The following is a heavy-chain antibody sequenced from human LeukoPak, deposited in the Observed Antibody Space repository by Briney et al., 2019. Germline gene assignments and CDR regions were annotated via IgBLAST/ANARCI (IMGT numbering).Heavy chain of an antibody. D-gene: IGHD7-27*01. Sequence: AETLSLTCTVSGRSISDYYWSWIRQPPGKGLEWIGFLSNSGTNNYNPSIKGRVTMSVDTSKNQFSLKLSPVTAAGTAVYYCARGSNWGDYWGQGTLVTVSS. CDR1: GRSISDYY. V-gene: IGHV4-59*12. J-gene: IGHJ4*02. CDR2: LSNSGTN. CDR3: ARGSNWGDY.